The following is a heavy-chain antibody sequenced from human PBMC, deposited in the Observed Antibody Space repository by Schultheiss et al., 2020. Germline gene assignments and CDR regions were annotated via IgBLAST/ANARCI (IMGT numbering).Heavy chain of an antibody. CDR3: AKSERPYGSGSIPPMN. CDR1: GFTFSSYG. J-gene: IGHJ4*02. CDR2: ISYDGSNK. D-gene: IGHD3-10*01. Sequence: GSLRLSCAASGFTFSSYGMHWVRQAPGKGLEWVAVISYDGSNKYYADSVKGRFTISRDNSKNTLYLQMNSLRAEDTAVYYCAKSERPYGSGSIPPMNWGQGTLVTVSS. V-gene: IGHV3-30*18.